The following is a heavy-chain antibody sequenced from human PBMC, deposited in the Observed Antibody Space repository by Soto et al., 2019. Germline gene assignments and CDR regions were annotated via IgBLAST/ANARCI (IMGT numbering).Heavy chain of an antibody. CDR2: IYPGDSDT. J-gene: IGHJ4*02. V-gene: IGHV5-51*01. D-gene: IGHD1-26*01. CDR1: GYSFTSYW. Sequence: GESLKISCQGSGYSFTSYWIGWVRQMPGKGLEWMGIIYPGDSDTRYSPSFQGQVTISADKSISTAFLRWSSLKASDTAMYYCARLPTLYSGSYFDYWGQGALVTVSS. CDR3: ARLPTLYSGSYFDY.